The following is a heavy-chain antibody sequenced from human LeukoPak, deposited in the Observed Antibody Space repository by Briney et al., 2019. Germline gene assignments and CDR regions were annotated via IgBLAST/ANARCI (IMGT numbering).Heavy chain of an antibody. J-gene: IGHJ4*02. Sequence: SVKVSCKASGGTFSSYVINWVRQAPGQGLEWMGGIIPIFGTANYAQKLQGRVTMTTDTSTSTAYMELRSLRSDDTAVYYCARAYSSSWYPVDYWGQGTLVTVSS. CDR1: GGTFSSYV. V-gene: IGHV1-69*05. CDR3: ARAYSSSWYPVDY. CDR2: IIPIFGTA. D-gene: IGHD6-13*01.